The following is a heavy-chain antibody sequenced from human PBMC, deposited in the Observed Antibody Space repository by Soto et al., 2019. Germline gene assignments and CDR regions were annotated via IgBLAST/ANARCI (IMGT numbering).Heavy chain of an antibody. CDR3: AKRGVDTFCLSY. CDR1: GFTFSSFW. Sequence: EVPLVESGGGLVQPGGSLRLSCAVSGFTFSSFWMHWVRQAPGEGLVWVSRINTDGSSTSYADSVKGRFTISRDNAKNTLYLQMNSLSVKDTAMYYCAKRGVDTFCLSYWGQGTLVTVSS. CDR2: INTDGSST. J-gene: IGHJ4*02. D-gene: IGHD3-10*01. V-gene: IGHV3-74*01.